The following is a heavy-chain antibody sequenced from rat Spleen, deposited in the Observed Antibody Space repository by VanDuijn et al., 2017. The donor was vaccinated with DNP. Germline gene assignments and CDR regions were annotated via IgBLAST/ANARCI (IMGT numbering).Heavy chain of an antibody. CDR2: INTGSGST. D-gene: IGHD3-3*01. CDR1: GYTFTSYY. Sequence: QVQLQQSGAELAKPGSSVKISCKASGYTFTSYYISWIKQTTGQGLEYIGYINTGSGSTNYNEKFKDKATLTVDKSSSTVFMHLSSLTPDDSAVYYCAGTVTHYYVMEAWGQGTSVTVSS. CDR3: AGTVTHYYVMEA. J-gene: IGHJ4*01. V-gene: IGHV1-43*01.